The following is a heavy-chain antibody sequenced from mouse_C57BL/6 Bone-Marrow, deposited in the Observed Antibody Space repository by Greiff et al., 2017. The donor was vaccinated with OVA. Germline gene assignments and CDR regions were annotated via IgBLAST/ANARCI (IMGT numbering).Heavy chain of an antibody. CDR2: IRNKANGYTT. CDR3: AREDYDYDLFAY. CDR1: GFTFTDYY. Sequence: EVHLVESGGGLVQPGGSLSLSCAASGFTFTDYYMSWVRQPPGKALEWLGFIRNKANGYTTEYSASVKGRFTISRDNSQSILYLQMNALRAEDSATYYCAREDYDYDLFAYWGQGTLVTVSP. J-gene: IGHJ3*01. V-gene: IGHV7-3*01. D-gene: IGHD2-4*01.